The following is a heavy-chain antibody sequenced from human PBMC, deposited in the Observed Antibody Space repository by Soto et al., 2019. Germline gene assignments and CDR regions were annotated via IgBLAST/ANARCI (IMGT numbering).Heavy chain of an antibody. CDR2: IYFRGST. CDR3: ARALPLYYYDSSGYLNWFDP. D-gene: IGHD3-22*01. CDR1: GGSISSYY. J-gene: IGHJ5*02. V-gene: IGHV4-59*08. Sequence: PSETLSLTCTVSGGSISSYYWSWIRQPPGKGLEWIGYIYFRGSTNYNPSLKSRVTISVDTSKNQFSLKLSSVTAADTAVYYCARALPLYYYDSSGYLNWFDPWGQGTLVTVSS.